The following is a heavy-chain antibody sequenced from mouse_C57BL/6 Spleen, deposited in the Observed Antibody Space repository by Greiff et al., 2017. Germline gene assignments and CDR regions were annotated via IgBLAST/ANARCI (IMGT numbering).Heavy chain of an antibody. CDR1: GYTFTSYW. D-gene: IGHD1-1*01. CDR2: IDPSDSYT. V-gene: IGHV1-69*01. J-gene: IGHJ2*01. CDR3: ARLGPITTVVATPFDY. Sequence: QVHVKQPGAELVMPGASVKLSCKASGYTFTSYWMHWVKQRPGQGLEWIGEIDPSDSYTNYNQKFKGKSTLTVDKSSSTAYMQLSSLTSEDSAVYYCARLGPITTVVATPFDYWGQGTTLTVSS.